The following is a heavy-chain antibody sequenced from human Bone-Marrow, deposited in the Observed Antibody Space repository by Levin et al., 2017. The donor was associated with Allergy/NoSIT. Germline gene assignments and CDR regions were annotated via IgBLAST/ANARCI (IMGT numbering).Heavy chain of an antibody. D-gene: IGHD1-26*01. V-gene: IGHV5-51*01. CDR2: VYPADSDT. CDR1: GFDFTNDW. Sequence: GESLKISCKASGFDFTNDWIAWVRQMPGKGLELMGLVYPADSDTRYSPSFQGHFTISADKSIRTAYLQWTSLKASDTAVYYCARSMGRSYYFYYYALDVWGQGTTVTVSS. J-gene: IGHJ6*02. CDR3: ARSMGRSYYFYYYALDV.